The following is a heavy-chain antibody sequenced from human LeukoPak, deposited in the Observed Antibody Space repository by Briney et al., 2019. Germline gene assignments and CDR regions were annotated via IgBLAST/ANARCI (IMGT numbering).Heavy chain of an antibody. CDR3: AHRPNYYDSTQDTYFDY. CDR2: IYWNVDK. J-gene: IGHJ4*02. D-gene: IGHD3-22*01. V-gene: IGHV2-5*01. Sequence: SGPTLVKPTQTLTLTCTFSGFSLSTSGVGVGWIRQPPGKALEWLALIYWNVDKRYSPSLKSRLTITKDTSKNQVVLTMTNMDPVDTATYYCAHRPNYYDSTQDTYFDYWGQGTLVTVSS. CDR1: GFSLSTSGVG.